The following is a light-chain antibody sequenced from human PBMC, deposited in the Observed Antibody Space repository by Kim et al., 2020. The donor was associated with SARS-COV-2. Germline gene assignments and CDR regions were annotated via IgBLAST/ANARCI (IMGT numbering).Light chain of an antibody. V-gene: IGLV3-21*04. Sequence: VAPGKTARITCVGASIGSKSVHWYQQKPGQAPVVVIYYDTGRPSGVPERFSGSNSGDTATLTISRVEAGDEADYYCQVWDRSTNRVFGGGTQLAVL. CDR2: YDT. CDR3: QVWDRSTNRV. J-gene: IGLJ3*02. CDR1: SIGSKS.